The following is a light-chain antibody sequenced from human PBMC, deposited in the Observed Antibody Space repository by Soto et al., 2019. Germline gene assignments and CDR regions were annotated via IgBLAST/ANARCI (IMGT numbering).Light chain of an antibody. CDR2: GAS. CDR1: QSVSSSY. J-gene: IGKJ3*01. Sequence: EIVLTQSPGTLSLSPGERATLSCRASQSVSSSYLAWYQQKPGQAPRLLIYGASSRATGIPDRFSGSGSGTDFTLTISRLGPEDFAVYYCQQYGSSSLTFGPGTKVDIK. V-gene: IGKV3-20*01. CDR3: QQYGSSSLT.